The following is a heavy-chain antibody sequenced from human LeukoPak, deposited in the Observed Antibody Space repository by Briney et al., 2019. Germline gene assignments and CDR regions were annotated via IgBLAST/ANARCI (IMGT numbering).Heavy chain of an antibody. Sequence: GGSLRLSCAASGFTFSHYGMNWVRQAPGKGLEWVSGLTANSRSAYYAGSVKGRFTISRDNAKNSLYLQMNSLRAEDTAVYYCARAAYYGGNSAFYWGQGTLVTVSS. V-gene: IGHV3-21*04. CDR2: LTANSRSA. D-gene: IGHD4-23*01. CDR3: ARAAYYGGNSAFY. CDR1: GFTFSHYG. J-gene: IGHJ4*02.